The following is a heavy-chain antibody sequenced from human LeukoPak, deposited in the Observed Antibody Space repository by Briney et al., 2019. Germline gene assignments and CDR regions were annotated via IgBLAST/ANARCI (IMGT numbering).Heavy chain of an antibody. CDR1: GFSFSSYA. CDR3: AKAMGATLFDY. CDR2: MSGSGGST. J-gene: IGHJ4*02. V-gene: IGHV3-23*01. D-gene: IGHD1-26*01. Sequence: GGSLRLSCAASGFSFSSYAMSWVRQAPGKGLEWVSGMSGSGGSTYYADSVKGRFAISRDNSKNTLYLQMNSLRAGDTAVYYCAKAMGATLFDYWGQGTLVTVSS.